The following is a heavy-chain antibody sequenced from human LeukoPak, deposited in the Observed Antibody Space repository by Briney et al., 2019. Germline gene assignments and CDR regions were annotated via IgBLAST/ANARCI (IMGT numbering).Heavy chain of an antibody. V-gene: IGHV4-59*12. D-gene: IGHD1-14*01. CDR3: ARGANRLDS. J-gene: IGHJ4*02. CDR1: GGSINTYY. CDR2: IYYTGST. Sequence: SGTLSLTCSVSGGSINTYYGSWIRQTPGKGLEWIGFIYYTGSTNYNPSLKSRVTMSVDTSKSQFSLKLTSVTAADTALYYCARGANRLDSWGRGTLVTVSS.